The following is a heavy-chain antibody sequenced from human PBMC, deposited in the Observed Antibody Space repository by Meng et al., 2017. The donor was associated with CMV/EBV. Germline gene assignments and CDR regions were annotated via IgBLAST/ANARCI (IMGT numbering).Heavy chain of an antibody. J-gene: IGHJ5*02. CDR2: KKRKNDDGTT. D-gene: IGHD6-25*01. Sequence: ACGVTGSNAWRSRVRRTPRKGLEWVGRKKRKNDDGTTDYEEPVKGRFTISRDDSKNTLYLQMNSLKTEDTAVYYCTAATHLNWFDPWGQGTLVTVSS. CDR3: TAATHLNWFDP. V-gene: IGHV3-15*01. CDR1: GVTGSNAW.